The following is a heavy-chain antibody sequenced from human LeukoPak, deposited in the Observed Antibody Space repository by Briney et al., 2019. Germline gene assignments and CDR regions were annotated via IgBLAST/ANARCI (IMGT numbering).Heavy chain of an antibody. CDR1: GFTFSSYS. CDR3: ARDLTTMVPGGYHRRDFDY. Sequence: TGGSLRLSCAASGFTFSSYSMNWVRQAPGKGLEWVSSISRSSSYIYYADSVKGRFTISRDNAKNSLYHQMNSLRTEDTVVYYCARDLTTMVPGGYHRRDFDYWGQGTLVTVSS. CDR2: ISRSSSYI. D-gene: IGHD3-10*01. J-gene: IGHJ4*02. V-gene: IGHV3-21*01.